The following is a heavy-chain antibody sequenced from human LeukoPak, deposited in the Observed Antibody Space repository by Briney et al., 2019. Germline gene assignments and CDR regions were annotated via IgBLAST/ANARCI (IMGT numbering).Heavy chain of an antibody. J-gene: IGHJ2*01. Sequence: ASVKVSCKASGYTFTSYGISWVRQAPGQGLEWMGWINPNSGGTNYAQKFQGRVTMTRDTSISTAYMELSRLRSDDTAVYYCARATPFTIFGVVSDNWYFDLWGRGTLVTVSS. V-gene: IGHV1-2*02. CDR3: ARATPFTIFGVVSDNWYFDL. CDR1: GYTFTSYG. CDR2: INPNSGGT. D-gene: IGHD3-3*01.